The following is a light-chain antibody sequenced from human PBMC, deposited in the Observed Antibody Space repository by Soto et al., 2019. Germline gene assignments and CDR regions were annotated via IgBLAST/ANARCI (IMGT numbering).Light chain of an antibody. CDR1: QGISSY. J-gene: IGKJ1*01. V-gene: IGKV1-9*01. Sequence: IQLTQSPSSLSASVGDRVTITCRASQGISSYLAWYQQKPGKAPKLLIYAASTLQSGVPSRLSGSGSGTGFTLTIGSLQPDDFATYYCQQYNSYSPTFGQGTKVEIK. CDR2: AAS. CDR3: QQYNSYSPT.